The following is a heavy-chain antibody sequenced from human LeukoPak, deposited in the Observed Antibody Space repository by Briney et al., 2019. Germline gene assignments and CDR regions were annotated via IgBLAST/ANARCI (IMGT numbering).Heavy chain of an antibody. Sequence: GGSLRLSCAASGFTFSSYWMSWVRQAPGKGLQSVAYISQDASHKYYVDSVKGRFTISRDNAKNSLHLEMNSLRAEDTALYYCARVGYNGWNFENWGQGTLVTVSS. CDR1: GFTFSSYW. J-gene: IGHJ4*02. V-gene: IGHV3-7*01. CDR3: ARVGYNGWNFEN. D-gene: IGHD5-12*01. CDR2: ISQDASHK.